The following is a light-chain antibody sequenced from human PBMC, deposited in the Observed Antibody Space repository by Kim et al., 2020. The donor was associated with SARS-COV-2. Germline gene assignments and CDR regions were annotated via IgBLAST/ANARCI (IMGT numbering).Light chain of an antibody. V-gene: IGLV3-1*01. J-gene: IGLJ1*01. CDR1: KLGDKY. CDR2: QDT. Sequence: SYELTQPPSVSLSPGQTASITCSGDKLGDKYACWYQQRPGQSPVLVIYQDTKRPSGIPERFSGSNSGNTATLTISGTQPMDEADYYCQAWDSSTYVFGTGTKVTVL. CDR3: QAWDSSTYV.